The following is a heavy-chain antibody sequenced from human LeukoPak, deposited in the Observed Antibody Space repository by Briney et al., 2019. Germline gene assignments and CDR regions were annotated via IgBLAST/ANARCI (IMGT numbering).Heavy chain of an antibody. CDR2: IWYDGSNK. CDR3: AIDLDAMGSSSWCFRARTYGMDV. V-gene: IGHV3-33*08. Sequence: GGSLRLSCAASGFIFGRDSMNWVRQAPGKGLEWVAVIWYDGSNKYYADSVKGRFTISRDNSKNTLYLQMNSLRAEDTAVYYCAIDLDAMGSSSWCFRARTYGMDVWGQGTTVTVSS. J-gene: IGHJ6*02. CDR1: GFIFGRDS. D-gene: IGHD6-13*01.